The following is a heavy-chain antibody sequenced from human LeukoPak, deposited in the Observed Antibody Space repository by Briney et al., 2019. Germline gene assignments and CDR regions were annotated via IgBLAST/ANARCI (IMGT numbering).Heavy chain of an antibody. J-gene: IGHJ4*02. CDR2: VNTVSSYI. D-gene: IGHD6-13*01. CDR1: GFVFSSYS. V-gene: IGHV3-21*04. CDR3: AKYIFSSTPYFDY. Sequence: GGSLRLSCAASGFVFSSYSFNWVRQAPGKGLEWVASVNTVSSYIYYADSVRGRFTISRDNAKNTLYLQMFDLRAEDTAVYFCAKYIFSSTPYFDYWGQGALVTVSS.